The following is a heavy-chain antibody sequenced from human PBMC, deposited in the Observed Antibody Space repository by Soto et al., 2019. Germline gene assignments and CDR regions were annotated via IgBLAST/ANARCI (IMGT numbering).Heavy chain of an antibody. CDR3: AVPDRPRDYLSLEV. Sequence: SSVTFVCKVSRSPLCSYDISRVRQAPGTGLEWMVGIIPMFGTANSARGFQGKVTITADKSTNTVYMELSSLSYEDTAVYFCAVPDRPRDYLSLEVGGQGARVTVSS. CDR1: RSPLCSYD. CDR2: IIPMFGTA. V-gene: IGHV1-69*06. J-gene: IGHJ6*02. D-gene: IGHD4-17*01.